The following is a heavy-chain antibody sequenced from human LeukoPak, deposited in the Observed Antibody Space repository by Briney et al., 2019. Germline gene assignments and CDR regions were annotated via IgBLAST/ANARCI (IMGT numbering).Heavy chain of an antibody. CDR1: GFTFSSYA. J-gene: IGHJ4*02. CDR3: AKDPGDLSNLPSDY. Sequence: GGSLRLSCAASGFTFSSYAMSWVRQAPGKGLEWVAVISYDGSNKYYADSVKGRFTISRDNSKNTLYLQMNSLRAEDTAVYYCAKDPGDLSNLPSDYWGQGTLVTVSS. V-gene: IGHV3-30*18. CDR2: ISYDGSNK. D-gene: IGHD7-27*01.